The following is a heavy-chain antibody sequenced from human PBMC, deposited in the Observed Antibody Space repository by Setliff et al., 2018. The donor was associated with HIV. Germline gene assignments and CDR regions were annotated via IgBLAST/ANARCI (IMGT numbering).Heavy chain of an antibody. Sequence: PSETLSLTCTVSGGSISSGGYYWSWIRQHPGKGLEWIGYIYYSGSTYYNPSLKSRVTISVDTSKNQLSLKLSSVTAADTAVYYCARDFEYCSSTSCPFHYWGQGTLVTVSS. J-gene: IGHJ4*02. CDR2: IYYSGST. CDR3: ARDFEYCSSTSCPFHY. V-gene: IGHV4-31*03. CDR1: GGSISSGGYY. D-gene: IGHD2-2*01.